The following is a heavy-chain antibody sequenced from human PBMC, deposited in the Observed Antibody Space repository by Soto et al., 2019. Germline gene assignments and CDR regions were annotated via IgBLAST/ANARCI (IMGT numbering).Heavy chain of an antibody. CDR2: MNPNSGNT. J-gene: IGHJ4*02. CDR1: GYTFTSYD. D-gene: IGHD3-3*01. V-gene: IGHV1-8*01. Sequence: ASVKVSCKASGYTFTSYDINWVRQATGQGLEWMGWMNPNSGNTGYAQKFQGRVTMTRNTSISTAYMELSSLRSEDTAVYYCARGLKVLRFLEWLLYLDYWGQGTPVTGSS. CDR3: ARGLKVLRFLEWLLYLDY.